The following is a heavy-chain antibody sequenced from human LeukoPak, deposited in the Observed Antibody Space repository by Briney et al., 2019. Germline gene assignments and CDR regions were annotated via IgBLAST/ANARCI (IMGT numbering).Heavy chain of an antibody. Sequence: ASVKVSCKASGYTFTSYGISWVRQAPGQGLEWMGWISAYNGNTNYAQKLQGRVTMTTDTSTSTACMELRSLRSDDTAVYYCARRYCSSTSCYLPGDYYMDVWGKGTTVTVSS. CDR3: ARRYCSSTSCYLPGDYYMDV. D-gene: IGHD2-2*01. J-gene: IGHJ6*03. CDR2: ISAYNGNT. CDR1: GYTFTSYG. V-gene: IGHV1-18*01.